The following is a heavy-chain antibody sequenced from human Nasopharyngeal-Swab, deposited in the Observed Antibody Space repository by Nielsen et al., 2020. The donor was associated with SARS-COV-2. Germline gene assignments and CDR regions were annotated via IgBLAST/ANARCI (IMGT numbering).Heavy chain of an antibody. CDR2: INTNTGNP. J-gene: IGHJ4*02. CDR3: ARVRIVGATAFFDY. Sequence: ASVKVSCKASGYTFTSYAMSWVRQAPGQGLEWMGWINTNTGNPTYAQGFTGRFVFSLDTSVSTAYLQISSLKAEDTAVYYCARVRIVGATAFFDYWGQGTLVTVSS. V-gene: IGHV7-4-1*02. CDR1: GYTFTSYA. D-gene: IGHD1-26*01.